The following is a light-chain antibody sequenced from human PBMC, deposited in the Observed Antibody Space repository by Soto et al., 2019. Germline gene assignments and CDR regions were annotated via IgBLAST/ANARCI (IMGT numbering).Light chain of an antibody. CDR1: SSDVGGYSY. V-gene: IGLV2-14*01. CDR3: SSYTFSNTLV. CDR2: DVS. Sequence: QSALTQPASVSGSPGQSITISCTGTSSDVGGYSYVSWYQQHPHKAPKLMIYDVSTRPSGVSSRLSGSKSGNTASLTISGLQAVDEADYYCSSYTFSNTLVFGGGTKLTVL. J-gene: IGLJ2*01.